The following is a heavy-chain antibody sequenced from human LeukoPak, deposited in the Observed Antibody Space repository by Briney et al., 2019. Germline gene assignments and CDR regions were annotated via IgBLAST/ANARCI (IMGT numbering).Heavy chain of an antibody. J-gene: IGHJ4*02. CDR3: ARAPTRLTIFGVVISLDY. V-gene: IGHV1-8*01. D-gene: IGHD3-3*01. CDR2: MNPNSGNT. CDR1: GYTSTSYD. Sequence: ASVKVSCKASGYTSTSYDINWVRQATGQGLEWMGWMNPNSGNTGYAQKFQGRVTMTRNTSISTAYMELSSLRSEDTAVYYCARAPTRLTIFGVVISLDYWGQGTLVTVSS.